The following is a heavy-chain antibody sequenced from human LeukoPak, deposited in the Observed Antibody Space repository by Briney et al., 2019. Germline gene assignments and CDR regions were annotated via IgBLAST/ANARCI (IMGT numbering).Heavy chain of an antibody. J-gene: IGHJ5*02. Sequence: GGSLRLSCAASGFTFSDYYMSWIRQAPGKGLEWVSVLYSGGSTYYADSVKGRFTISGDNSKNTLYLQMGSLRAEDMAVYYCARGEGYCTNGVCPRFDPWGQGTLVTVSS. V-gene: IGHV3-66*01. D-gene: IGHD2-8*01. CDR1: GFTFSDYY. CDR2: LYSGGST. CDR3: ARGEGYCTNGVCPRFDP.